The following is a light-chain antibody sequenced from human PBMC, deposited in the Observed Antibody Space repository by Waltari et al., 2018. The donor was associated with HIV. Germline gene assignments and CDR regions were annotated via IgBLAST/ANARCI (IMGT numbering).Light chain of an antibody. CDR1: NLGSKT. V-gene: IGLV3-21*04. Sequence: SYVLTQPPSVSVAPGGTATIPCGGSNLGSKTVQWYQQKPSQAPIQVIYYDNDRPSGIPSRFSGSNSGNTATLTITWVEAGDEADYYCQACDSTTDHVLFGGGTKLTVL. CDR2: YDN. J-gene: IGLJ3*02. CDR3: QACDSTTDHVL.